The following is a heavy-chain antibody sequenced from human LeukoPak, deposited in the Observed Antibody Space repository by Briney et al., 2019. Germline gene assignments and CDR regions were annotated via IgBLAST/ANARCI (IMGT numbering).Heavy chain of an antibody. CDR3: ARDFRTTVTPRGDY. V-gene: IGHV3-7*01. CDR2: VKQDGSEK. Sequence: GGSLRLSCAASGFTFSIYWMSWVRQAPGKGLEWVANVKQDGSEKFYVDSVKGRFTISRDNAKNSLYLQMNSLRAEDTAVYYCARDFRTTVTPRGDYWGQGTLVTVSS. CDR1: GFTFSIYW. D-gene: IGHD4-17*01. J-gene: IGHJ4*02.